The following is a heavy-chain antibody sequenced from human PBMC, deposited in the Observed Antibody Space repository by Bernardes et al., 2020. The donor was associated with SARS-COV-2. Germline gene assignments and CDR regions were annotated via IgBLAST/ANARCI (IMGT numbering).Heavy chain of an antibody. D-gene: IGHD6-13*01. CDR3: ARGIIAAAGTSFDY. V-gene: IGHV3-13*01. Sequence: GGSLRLSCAASGFTFSSYDMHWVRQATGKGLEWVSAIGTAGDTYYPGSVKGRFTISRENAKNSLYLQMNSLRAGDTAVYYCARGIIAAAGTSFDYWGQGTLVTVSS. CDR1: GFTFSSYD. J-gene: IGHJ4*02. CDR2: IGTAGDT.